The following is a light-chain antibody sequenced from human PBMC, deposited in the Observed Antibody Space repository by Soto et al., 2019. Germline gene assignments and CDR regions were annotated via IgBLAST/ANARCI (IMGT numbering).Light chain of an antibody. V-gene: IGKV3-15*01. CDR2: DAS. J-gene: IGKJ2*01. CDR3: QQYNLWPRHI. CDR1: QSVGSK. Sequence: DIVMTQSPATLSVSPGERATLSCRASQSVGSKLAWYQQKIGQAPRLLMYDASTRATGVPGRFSGSGSGTEFTLTISSLQSEDFAVYYCQQYNLWPRHIFGQGTKLEVK.